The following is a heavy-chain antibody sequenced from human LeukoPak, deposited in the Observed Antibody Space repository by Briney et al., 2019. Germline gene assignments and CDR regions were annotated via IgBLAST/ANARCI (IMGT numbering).Heavy chain of an antibody. Sequence: GGSLRLSCAGSGFALKSYSLSWVRQAPGKGLEWVSCISSTSAYIYYADSVKGRFTISRDNVDNVVYLQMNSLGAEDTAVYYCAKGFDVDTAMVNAFDIWGQGTMVTVSS. CDR2: ISSTSAYI. V-gene: IGHV3-21*01. D-gene: IGHD5-18*01. CDR3: AKGFDVDTAMVNAFDI. CDR1: GFALKSYS. J-gene: IGHJ3*02.